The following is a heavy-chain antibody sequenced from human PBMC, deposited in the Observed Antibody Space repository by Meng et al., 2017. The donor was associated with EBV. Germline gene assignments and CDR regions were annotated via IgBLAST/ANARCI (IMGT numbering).Heavy chain of an antibody. CDR2: INHSGST. Sequence: QVRLQAGGAGPLTPSAPLSLTCACYGGSFSVYYWSWIRQPPGKGLEWIGEINHSGSTNYNPSLKSRVTISVDTSKNQFSLKLSSVTAAETAVNYCARGVNLGSWFDYWGQGTLVTVPS. J-gene: IGHJ4*02. D-gene: IGHD6-13*01. CDR1: GGSFSVYY. CDR3: ARGVNLGSWFDY. V-gene: IGHV4-34*01.